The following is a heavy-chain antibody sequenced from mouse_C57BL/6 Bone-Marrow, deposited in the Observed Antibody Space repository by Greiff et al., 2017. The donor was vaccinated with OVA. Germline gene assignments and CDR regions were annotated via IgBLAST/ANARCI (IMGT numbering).Heavy chain of an antibody. Sequence: DVKLQESGGGLVKPGGSLKLSCAASGFTFSDYGMHWVRQAPEKGLEWVAYISSGSSTIYYADTVKGRFTISRDNAKNTLCLQMTSLRSEDTAMYYCARCGLRLPLCDYWGQGTTLTVSS. CDR3: ARCGLRLPLCDY. J-gene: IGHJ2*01. CDR1: GFTFSDYG. V-gene: IGHV5-17*01. D-gene: IGHD3-2*02. CDR2: ISSGSSTI.